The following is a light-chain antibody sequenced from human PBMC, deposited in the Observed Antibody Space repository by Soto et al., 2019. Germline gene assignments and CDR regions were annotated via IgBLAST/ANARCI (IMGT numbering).Light chain of an antibody. CDR2: AAS. CDR3: QQSYSSFT. Sequence: DIQMTQSPSSLSASVGDRVTITCRASQSISSYLNWYQQKPGKAPKLLIYAASSLQSGVPSRFSCSTSGTDFTLTISSLKPEDFATYYCQQSYSSFTFGPGTKVDIK. V-gene: IGKV1-39*01. J-gene: IGKJ3*01. CDR1: QSISSY.